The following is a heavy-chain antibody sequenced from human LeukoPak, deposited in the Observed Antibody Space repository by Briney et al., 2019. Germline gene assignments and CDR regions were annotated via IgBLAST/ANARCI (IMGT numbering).Heavy chain of an antibody. V-gene: IGHV1-2*02. CDR2: INHKTGGV. Sequence: GASVKVSCKASGYTLTGYNIHWVRQAPGQGLEWMGWINHKTGGVNYAQKFQGRVTMTRDRSTTTSINTVYMELSRLRSDDTAVYYCASDYRGPEYYSMAYYVMEVWGQGTTVTASS. J-gene: IGHJ6*02. CDR3: ASDYRGPEYYSMAYYVMEV. CDR1: GYTLTGYN. D-gene: IGHD2-2*01.